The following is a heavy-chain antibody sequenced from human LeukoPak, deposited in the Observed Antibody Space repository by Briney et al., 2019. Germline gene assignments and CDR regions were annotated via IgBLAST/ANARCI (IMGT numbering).Heavy chain of an antibody. V-gene: IGHV4-39*07. D-gene: IGHD3-22*01. CDR3: ARPGHYYDSSGYYHAGWYFDL. CDR2: IYYSGST. J-gene: IGHJ2*01. CDR1: GGSISSSSYY. Sequence: SETLSLTCIVSGGSISSSSYYWGWIRQPPGKGLEWIASIYYSGSTYYNPSLKSRVTISVDTSKNQFSLKLSSVTAADTAVYYCARPGHYYDSSGYYHAGWYFDLWGRGTLVTVSS.